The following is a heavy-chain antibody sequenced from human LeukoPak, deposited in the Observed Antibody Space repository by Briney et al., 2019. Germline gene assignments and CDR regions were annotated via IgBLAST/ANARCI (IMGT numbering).Heavy chain of an antibody. V-gene: IGHV7-4-1*02. CDR1: GYTFTSYA. CDR2: INTNTGSP. CDR3: ARDCSSTSWLGNYYYYGMDV. Sequence: ASVKVSCKASGYTFTSYAMNWVRQAPGQGLEWMGWINTNTGSPTYAQGFTGRFVFSLDTSVSTAYLQISSLKAEDTAVYYCARDCSSTSWLGNYYYYGMDVWGQGTTVTVSS. J-gene: IGHJ6*02. D-gene: IGHD2-2*01.